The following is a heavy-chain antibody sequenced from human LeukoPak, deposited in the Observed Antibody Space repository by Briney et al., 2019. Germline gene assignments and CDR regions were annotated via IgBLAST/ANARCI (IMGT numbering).Heavy chain of an antibody. CDR2: VYYSGTT. CDR3: ARGTLYRGWSYYLDF. Sequence: SETLSLTCTVSGYSISSGYYWGWIRQPPGKALEWIGSVYYSGTTSYNPSLKSRVTISVDTSKNHFSLRLRSVTAADTAMYYCARGTLYRGWSYYLDFWGQGSQVTVSS. V-gene: IGHV4-38-2*02. D-gene: IGHD6-19*01. J-gene: IGHJ4*02. CDR1: GYSISSGYY.